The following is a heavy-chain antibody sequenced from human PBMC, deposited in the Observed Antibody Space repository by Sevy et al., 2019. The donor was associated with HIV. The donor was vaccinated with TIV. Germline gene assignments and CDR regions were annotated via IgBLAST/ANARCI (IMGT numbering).Heavy chain of an antibody. V-gene: IGHV3-30-3*01. CDR2: ISSAGSNK. J-gene: IGHJ4*02. CDR3: TRDAGYSIAWSPSDY. D-gene: IGHD6-19*01. CDR1: GLTFSSHA. Sequence: GGSLRLSCAASGLTFSSHAMHWVRHAPGKGLEWVAVISSAGSNKYYADSVKGRFTISRDNPKNTLYLQRNSLRPEDTAVYYCTRDAGYSIAWSPSDYGGQGTRVTFS.